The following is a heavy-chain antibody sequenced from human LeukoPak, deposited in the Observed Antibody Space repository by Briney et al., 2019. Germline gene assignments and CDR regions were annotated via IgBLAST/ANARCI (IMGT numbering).Heavy chain of an antibody. D-gene: IGHD3-22*01. V-gene: IGHV1-18*01. Sequence: GSVKVSCKASGYTFTSYGISWVRQAPGQGLEWMGWISAYNGNTNYAQKLQGRVTMTTDTSTSTAYMELRSLRSDDTAVCYCARYDSSGYYYYGMDVWGQGTTVTVSS. CDR2: ISAYNGNT. J-gene: IGHJ6*02. CDR3: ARYDSSGYYYYGMDV. CDR1: GYTFTSYG.